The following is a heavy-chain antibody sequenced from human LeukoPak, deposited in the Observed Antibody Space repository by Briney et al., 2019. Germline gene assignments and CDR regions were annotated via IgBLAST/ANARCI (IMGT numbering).Heavy chain of an antibody. J-gene: IGHJ6*02. CDR1: GYTFTSYD. D-gene: IGHD2-2*01. CDR3: ARRRGVVPVVRVRPYGMDV. CDR2: MNPNSGNT. Sequence: GASVKVSCKASGYTFTSYDINWVRQATGQGLEWMGWMNPNSGNTGYAQKFQGRVTMTRSTSISTAYMELSSLRSEDTAVYYCARRRGVVPVVRVRPYGMDVWGQGTTVTVSS. V-gene: IGHV1-8*01.